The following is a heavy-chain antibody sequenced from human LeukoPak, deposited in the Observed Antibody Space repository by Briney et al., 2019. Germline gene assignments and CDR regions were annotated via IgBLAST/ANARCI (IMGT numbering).Heavy chain of an antibody. J-gene: IGHJ4*02. Sequence: GSLRLSCVASGFSFNNYRMTWVRQAPGKGLEWVANIKQDGSEKQYVDSVKGRFAISRDNAKKSLYLQINTLRAEDTAVYYCVRGPHIAATSYWGQRTLVTVSS. CDR2: IKQDGSEK. V-gene: IGHV3-7*03. D-gene: IGHD6-25*01. CDR1: GFSFNNYR. CDR3: VRGPHIAATSY.